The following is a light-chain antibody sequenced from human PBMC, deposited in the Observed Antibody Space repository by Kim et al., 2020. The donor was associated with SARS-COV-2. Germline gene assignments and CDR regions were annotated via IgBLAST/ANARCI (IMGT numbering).Light chain of an antibody. V-gene: IGLV3-19*01. CDR3: SSRSSNSNHLV. CDR1: GLRSYY. CDR2: GKN. Sequence: SSELTQDPAVSVALGQTVRITCQGDGLRSYYASWYQQKPGQAPILVIYGKNNRPSGIPDRFSASTSGNTGSLTIAAAQAEDEADYYCSSRSSNSNHLVFGGGTKLTVL. J-gene: IGLJ2*01.